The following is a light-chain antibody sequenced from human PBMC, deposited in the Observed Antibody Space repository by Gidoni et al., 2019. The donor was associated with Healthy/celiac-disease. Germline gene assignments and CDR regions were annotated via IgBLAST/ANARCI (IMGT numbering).Light chain of an antibody. J-gene: IGKJ3*01. CDR3: QQRSNWPPFT. CDR1: QSVSSY. Sequence: EIVLPQSPATLSLSPGERATLSVRASQSVSSYLAWYQQKPGQAPRLLIYDASNRATGIPARFSGSGSGTDFTLTISSLEPEDFAVYYCQQRSNWPPFTFGPETKVDIK. V-gene: IGKV3-11*01. CDR2: DAS.